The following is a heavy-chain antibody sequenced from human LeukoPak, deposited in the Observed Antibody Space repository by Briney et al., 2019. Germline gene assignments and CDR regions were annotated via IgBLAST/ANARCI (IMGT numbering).Heavy chain of an antibody. CDR1: GGSISSYY. J-gene: IGHJ4*02. V-gene: IGHV4-59*01. CDR2: IYYSGST. D-gene: IGHD3-22*01. CDR3: ARDSVDSSGSFYFDY. Sequence: SETPSLTCTVSGGSISSYYWSWIRQPPGKGLEWIGYIYYSGSTNYNPSLKSRVTISVDTSKNQFSLKLSSVTAADTAVYSCARDSVDSSGSFYFDYWGQGTLVTVSS.